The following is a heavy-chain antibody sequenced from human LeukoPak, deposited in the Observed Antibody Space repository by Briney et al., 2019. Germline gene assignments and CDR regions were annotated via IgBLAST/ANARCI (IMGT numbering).Heavy chain of an antibody. CDR3: ARDPFREGC. CDR2: IKEDGSEK. CDR1: GFTFNNYC. J-gene: IGHJ4*02. Sequence: GGSLRLSFTASGFTFNNYCMTGFRQAPGKALEWVANIKEDGSEKYYVDSVKGRFTISRDNAEKSLSLQMNSLRAEDTAVYYCARDPFREGCWGQGTLVTVSS. D-gene: IGHD3-10*01. V-gene: IGHV3-7*01.